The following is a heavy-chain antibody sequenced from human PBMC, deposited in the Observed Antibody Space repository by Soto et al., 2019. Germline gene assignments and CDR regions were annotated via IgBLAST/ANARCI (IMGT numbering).Heavy chain of an antibody. CDR1: GYNFSAYY. J-gene: IGHJ4*02. CDR2: LNPRNGQT. CDR3: ARETDTSMVDY. Sequence: QVQLVQCGAEVKKPGASVKVSCQTSGYNFSAYYFNWVRQAAGQGPEWMGWLNPRNGQTGYVQKFRGRVTMTRDTSIATVYLELSRLTSEDTAIYLCARETDTSMVDYWGQGTLVTVSS. V-gene: IGHV1-8*01. D-gene: IGHD5-18*01.